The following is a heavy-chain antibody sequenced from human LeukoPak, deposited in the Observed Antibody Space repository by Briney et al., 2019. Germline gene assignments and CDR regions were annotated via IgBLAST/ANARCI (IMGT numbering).Heavy chain of an antibody. CDR2: IYPGDSET. Sequence: GESLKISCKGSGYSFTNYWIAWVRQVPGKGLEWIGIIYPGDSETRHNPSFQGQVTISADKSFSTAYLQWRSLKASDTAMYYCARSLAGSNFDYWGQGTQVTVSS. J-gene: IGHJ4*02. CDR1: GYSFTNYW. D-gene: IGHD3-10*01. CDR3: ARSLAGSNFDY. V-gene: IGHV5-51*01.